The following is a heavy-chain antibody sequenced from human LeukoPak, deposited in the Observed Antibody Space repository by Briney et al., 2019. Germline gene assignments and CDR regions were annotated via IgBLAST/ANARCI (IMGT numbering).Heavy chain of an antibody. J-gene: IGHJ6*03. Sequence: GGSLRLSCAASGFTFDDYAMHWVRQAPGKGLEWVSGISWNSGSIGYADSVKGRFTISRDNAKNSLYLQMNSLRAEDTALYYCARRALITGYYYYMDVWGKGTTVTVSS. CDR2: ISWNSGSI. V-gene: IGHV3-9*01. CDR1: GFTFDDYA. D-gene: IGHD3-16*01. CDR3: ARRALITGYYYYMDV.